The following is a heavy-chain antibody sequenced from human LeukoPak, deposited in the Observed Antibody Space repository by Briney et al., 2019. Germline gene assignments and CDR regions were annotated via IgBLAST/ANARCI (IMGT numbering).Heavy chain of an antibody. D-gene: IGHD1-1*01. CDR2: INPNSGGT. Sequence: ASVRVSCKASGYTFTGYYMHWVRQAPGQGLEWMGWINPNSGGTNYAQKFQGRVTMTRDRSISTAYMELSRLRSDDTAVYYCARSLDRVPFDYWGQGTLVTVSS. V-gene: IGHV1-2*02. J-gene: IGHJ4*02. CDR3: ARSLDRVPFDY. CDR1: GYTFTGYY.